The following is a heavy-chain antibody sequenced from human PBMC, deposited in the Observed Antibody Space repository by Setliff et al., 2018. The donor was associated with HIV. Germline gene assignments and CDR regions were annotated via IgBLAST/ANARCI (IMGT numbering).Heavy chain of an antibody. D-gene: IGHD2-21*01. CDR3: AHSRAPIPPYSYYYMDV. Sequence: SGPKLVNPTQTLTLTCTFSGFSLSTVGVSVGWIRQPPGKALECLGLIYWNDDKRYRPSLESMLTITKDTSKNQVVLTMTNMDPVDTGTYYCAHSRAPIPPYSYYYMDVWCRGTTVTV. CDR1: GFSLSTVGVS. V-gene: IGHV2-5*01. J-gene: IGHJ6*03. CDR2: IYWNDDK.